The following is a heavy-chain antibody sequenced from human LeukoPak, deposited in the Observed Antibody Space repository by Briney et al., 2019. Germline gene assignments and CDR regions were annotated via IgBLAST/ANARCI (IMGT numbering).Heavy chain of an antibody. V-gene: IGHV3-21*01. CDR1: GFTFSTFA. D-gene: IGHD6-13*01. J-gene: IGHJ4*02. Sequence: SGGSLRLSCAPSGFTFSTFAMGWVRQAPGKGLEWVSSISSSSSYIYYADSVKGRFTISRDNAKNSLYLQMNSLRAEDTAVYYCARAVVAAAAEYFDYWGQGTLVTVSS. CDR2: ISSSSSYI. CDR3: ARAVVAAAAEYFDY.